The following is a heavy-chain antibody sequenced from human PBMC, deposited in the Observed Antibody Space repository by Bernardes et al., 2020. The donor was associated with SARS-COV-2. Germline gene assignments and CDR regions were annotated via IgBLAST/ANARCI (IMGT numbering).Heavy chain of an antibody. CDR1: GGSLTNYY. J-gene: IGHJ5*02. CDR2: IYSLGTT. CDR3: ARSRGVAVHGLNWCEP. V-gene: IGHV4-59*01. D-gene: IGHD6-19*01. Sequence: WASLRLTCTVSGGSLTNYYRSWIRQPPGNGLEWIVYIYSLGTTTYNPSLQSRVAISVDTSKNKFSLRLTSVTASDTAVYYCARSRGVAVHGLNWCEPWGQGILVNVSS.